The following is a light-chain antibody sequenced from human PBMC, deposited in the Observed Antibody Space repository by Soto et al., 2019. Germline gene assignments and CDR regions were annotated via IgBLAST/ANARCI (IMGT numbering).Light chain of an antibody. CDR1: SGHSSYA. J-gene: IGLJ3*02. V-gene: IGLV4-69*01. CDR3: QTWGTGIPSV. Sequence: QLVLTQSPSASASLGASVKLTCTLSSGHSSYAIAWHQQQPEKGPRYLMKLNSDGSHSKGDGIPDRFSGSSSGAERYLTISSLQSEDEADYYGQTWGTGIPSVFGGGTKLTVL. CDR2: LNSDGSH.